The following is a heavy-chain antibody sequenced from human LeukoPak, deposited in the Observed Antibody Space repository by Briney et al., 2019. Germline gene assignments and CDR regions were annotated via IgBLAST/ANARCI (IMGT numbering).Heavy chain of an antibody. J-gene: IGHJ4*02. V-gene: IGHV4-34*01. Sequence: SETLSLTCAVYGGSFSGYYWSWIRQPPGKGLEWIGEIYHSGSTNYNPSLKSRVTISVDTSKNQFSLKLSSVTAADTAVYYCARGLINYDFWSGYFYFDYWGQGTLVTVSS. CDR1: GGSFSGYY. D-gene: IGHD3-3*01. CDR2: IYHSGST. CDR3: ARGLINYDFWSGYFYFDY.